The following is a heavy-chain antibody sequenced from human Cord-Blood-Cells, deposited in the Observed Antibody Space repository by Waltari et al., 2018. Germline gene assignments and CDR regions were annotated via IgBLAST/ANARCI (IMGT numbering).Heavy chain of an antibody. V-gene: IGHV3-64*01. CDR2: ISSNGGST. Sequence: EVQLVESGGGLVQPGGSLRRSCAAAGFTFSRFAMPWVLQAPGKGLEYVSAISSNGGSTYYANSVKGRFTISRDNSKNTLYLQMGSLRAEDMAVYYCARGSGSLHAFDIWGQGTMVTVSS. J-gene: IGHJ3*02. D-gene: IGHD3-10*01. CDR1: GFTFSRFA. CDR3: ARGSGSLHAFDI.